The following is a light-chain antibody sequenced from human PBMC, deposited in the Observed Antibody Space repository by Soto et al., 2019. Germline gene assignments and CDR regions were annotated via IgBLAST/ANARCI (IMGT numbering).Light chain of an antibody. CDR2: KAS. CDR3: QHYNSYSEA. J-gene: IGKJ1*01. Sequence: IPLSLSPATLSGSVVDTGSITCRASQTISSWLAWYQQKKGKAPKLLIYKASTLESGVPSRFRGSGSGTEFTLTISSLQPDDFATYYCQHYNSYSEAFGQGTKVDIK. CDR1: QTISSW. V-gene: IGKV1-5*03.